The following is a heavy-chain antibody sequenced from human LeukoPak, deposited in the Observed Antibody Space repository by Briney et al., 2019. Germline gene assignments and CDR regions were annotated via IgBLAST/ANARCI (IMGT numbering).Heavy chain of an antibody. J-gene: IGHJ6*03. CDR1: GATFSNYT. V-gene: IGHV1-69*05. CDR3: ARVRYYYDSSGYYPARYYYYMDV. CDR2: IIPIFGTT. D-gene: IGHD3-22*01. Sequence: SVKVSCKASGATFSNYTISWVRQAPGQGLEWMGRIIPIFGTTNYAQKFQGRVTITTDESTSTAYMELSSLRSDDTAVYYCARVRYYYDSSGYYPARYYYYMDVWGKGTTVTVSS.